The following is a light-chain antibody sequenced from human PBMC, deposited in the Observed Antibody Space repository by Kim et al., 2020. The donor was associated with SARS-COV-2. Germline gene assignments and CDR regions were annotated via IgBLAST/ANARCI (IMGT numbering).Light chain of an antibody. CDR3: AVWDDILSSPV. Sequence: QSVVTQPPSASATPGQRVTISCSGSSSNIGKNTVNWFQQFPGTAPKLLISAYDQRPSGIPDRFSGSKSGTSACLVISGLQSEDEADYYCAVWDDILSSPVFGGGTQLTVL. J-gene: IGLJ3*02. CDR2: AYD. CDR1: SSNIGKNT. V-gene: IGLV1-44*01.